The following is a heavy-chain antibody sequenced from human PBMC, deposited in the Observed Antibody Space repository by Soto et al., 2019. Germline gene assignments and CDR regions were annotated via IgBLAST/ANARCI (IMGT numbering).Heavy chain of an antibody. CDR1: GFTFSSYA. D-gene: IGHD2-15*01. J-gene: IGHJ4*02. CDR2: ITGSGGST. Sequence: EVQLLESGGGLVQPGGSLRLSCAASGFTFSSYAMSWVRQAPGKGLEWVSAITGSGGSTYYADSVKGRFTISRDNSKNTLYLKMNSLTAEDTAVYYCAKAGGRYCSGGSCYSLCDYWGQGTLVTVSS. V-gene: IGHV3-23*01. CDR3: AKAGGRYCSGGSCYSLCDY.